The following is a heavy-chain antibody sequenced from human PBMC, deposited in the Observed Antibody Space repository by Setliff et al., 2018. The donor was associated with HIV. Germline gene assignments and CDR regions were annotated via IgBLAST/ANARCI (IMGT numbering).Heavy chain of an antibody. Sequence: SETLSLTCTVSGPSINIHYWSWIRQSPGKAFEWIGYIYSTGSTNYNPSLQSRVTISVDTFNNQFSLRLSSVTAADTAVYYCSRAIVAVTAIDHYYYGMDVWGQGTTVTVSS. CDR2: IYSTGST. D-gene: IGHD2-21*02. CDR1: GPSINIHY. J-gene: IGHJ6*02. CDR3: SRAIVAVTAIDHYYYGMDV. V-gene: IGHV4-59*11.